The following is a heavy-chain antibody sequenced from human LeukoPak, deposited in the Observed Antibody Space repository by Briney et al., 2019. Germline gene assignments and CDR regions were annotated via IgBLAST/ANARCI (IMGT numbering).Heavy chain of an antibody. V-gene: IGHV1-2*02. Sequence: GASVKVSCKASGYTFTGYHMHWVRQAPGQGLEWMGWINPNSGGTNYAQKFQGRVTMTRDTSISTAYMELSRLRSDDTAVYYCARDHCGGDCYNDYWGQGTLVTVSS. CDR3: ARDHCGGDCYNDY. D-gene: IGHD2-21*01. CDR1: GYTFTGYH. CDR2: INPNSGGT. J-gene: IGHJ4*02.